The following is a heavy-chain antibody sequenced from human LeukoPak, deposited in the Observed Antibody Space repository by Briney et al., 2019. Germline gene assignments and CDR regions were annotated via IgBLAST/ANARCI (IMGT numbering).Heavy chain of an antibody. D-gene: IGHD1-7*01. CDR3: ARGTELELGYMDV. J-gene: IGHJ6*03. Sequence: PGRSLRLSCAASGFTFSSYAMHWVRQAPGKGLEWVAVISYDGSNKYYADSVKGRFTISRDNSKNTLYLQMNSLRAEDTAVYYCARGTELELGYMDVWGKGTTVTVSS. CDR2: ISYDGSNK. V-gene: IGHV3-30-3*01. CDR1: GFTFSSYA.